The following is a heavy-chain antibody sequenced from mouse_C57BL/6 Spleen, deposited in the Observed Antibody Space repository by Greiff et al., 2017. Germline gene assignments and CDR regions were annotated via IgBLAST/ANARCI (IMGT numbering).Heavy chain of an antibody. D-gene: IGHD2-4*01. V-gene: IGHV1-81*01. J-gene: IGHJ3*01. Sequence: QVQLQQSGAELARPGASVKLSCKASGYTFTSYGISWVKQRTGQGLEWIGEIYPRSGNTYYNEKFTGKATLTADKSSSTAYMEHRSLTSEDSAVYYCARGVYDYDEWFAYWGQGTLVTVSA. CDR3: ARGVYDYDEWFAY. CDR1: GYTFTSYG. CDR2: IYPRSGNT.